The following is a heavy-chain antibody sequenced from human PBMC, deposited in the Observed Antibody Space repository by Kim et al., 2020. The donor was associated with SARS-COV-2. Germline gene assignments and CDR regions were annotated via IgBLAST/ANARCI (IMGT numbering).Heavy chain of an antibody. CDR2: ISGSGGST. D-gene: IGHD3-10*01. CDR1: GFTFSSYA. J-gene: IGHJ1*01. V-gene: IGHV3-23*01. CDR3: AKDLRGLNSAPQYFQH. Sequence: GGSLRLSCAASGFTFSSYAMSWVRQAPGKGLEWVSAISGSGGSTYYADSVKGRFTISRDNSKNTLYLQMNSLRAEDTAVYYCAKDLRGLNSAPQYFQHWGQGTLVTVSS.